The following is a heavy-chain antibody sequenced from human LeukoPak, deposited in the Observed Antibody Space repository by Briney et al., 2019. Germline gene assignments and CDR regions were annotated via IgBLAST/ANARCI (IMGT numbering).Heavy chain of an antibody. CDR3: ARDRSWLQSDEAFDI. J-gene: IGHJ3*02. D-gene: IGHD5-24*01. V-gene: IGHV4-59*01. Sequence: SETLSLTCTVSGGSISSYYWSWIRQPPGKGLEWIGYIYYSGSTNYNPSLKSRVTISVDTSKNQFSLKLSAVTAADTAVYYCARDRSWLQSDEAFDIWGQGTMVTVSS. CDR2: IYYSGST. CDR1: GGSISSYY.